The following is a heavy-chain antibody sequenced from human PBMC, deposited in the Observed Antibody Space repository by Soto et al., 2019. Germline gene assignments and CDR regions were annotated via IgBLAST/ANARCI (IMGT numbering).Heavy chain of an antibody. D-gene: IGHD1-26*01. CDR1: GFICSSYD. CDR3: AKATATSGGAFEI. Sequence: GGSLRLSCAVSGFICSSYDMRWVRQAPGKGLEWVSTILVGGSTHYEDSVKGRFTISRDTSKNTVYLQMSSLTAGDTAFYYCAKATATSGGAFEIYGQGTMVTVSS. CDR2: ILVGGST. V-gene: IGHV3-23*01. J-gene: IGHJ3*02.